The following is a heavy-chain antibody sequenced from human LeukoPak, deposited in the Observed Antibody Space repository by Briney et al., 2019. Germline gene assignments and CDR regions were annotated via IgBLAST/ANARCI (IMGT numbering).Heavy chain of an antibody. D-gene: IGHD3-22*01. V-gene: IGHV3-23*01. Sequence: GGSLRLSCAASGFTFSSYAMSWVRQAPGKGLEWVSGISGSGDNTYYADSVKGRFTISRDNSKNTLYVQVSSLGTEDTAAYYCAKGSYYDSSGSFYFDYWGQGTLVTVSS. CDR2: ISGSGDNT. CDR1: GFTFSSYA. J-gene: IGHJ4*02. CDR3: AKGSYYDSSGSFYFDY.